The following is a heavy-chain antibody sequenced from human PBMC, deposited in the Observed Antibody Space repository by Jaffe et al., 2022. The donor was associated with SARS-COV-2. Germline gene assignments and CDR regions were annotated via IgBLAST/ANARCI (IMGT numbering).Heavy chain of an antibody. CDR2: MNPNSGNT. CDR3: ARGRVLRFLEWLPGITGYDAFDI. V-gene: IGHV1-8*01. CDR1: GYTFTSYD. D-gene: IGHD3-3*01. Sequence: QVQLVQSGAEVKKPGASVKVSCKASGYTFTSYDINWVRQATGQGLEWMGWMNPNSGNTGYAQKFQGRVTMTRNTSISTAYMELSSLRSEDTAVYYCARGRVLRFLEWLPGITGYDAFDIWGQGTMVTVSS. J-gene: IGHJ3*02.